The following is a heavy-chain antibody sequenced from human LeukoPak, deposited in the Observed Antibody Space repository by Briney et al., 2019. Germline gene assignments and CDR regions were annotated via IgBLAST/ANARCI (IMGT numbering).Heavy chain of an antibody. J-gene: IGHJ4*02. D-gene: IGHD3-10*01. Sequence: GGSLGLSCAASGFAFSSYAMSWVRQPPGKGLEWVSVISRRDDYTYYADSVKGRFTISRDNSKNTLYLQMNTLRAEDTAVYYCANDYRSGSFHDFWGQGTLVTVSS. CDR3: ANDYRSGSFHDF. CDR1: GFAFSSYA. CDR2: ISRRDDYT. V-gene: IGHV3-23*01.